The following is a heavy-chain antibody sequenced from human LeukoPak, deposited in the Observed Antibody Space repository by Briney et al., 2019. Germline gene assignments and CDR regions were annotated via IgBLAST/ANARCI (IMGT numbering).Heavy chain of an antibody. J-gene: IGHJ3*02. CDR2: MNPNSGNT. Sequence: ASVKVSCKASGYTFTSYDINWVRQATGQGLEWMGWMNPNSGNTGYAQKFQGRVTMTRDMSTSTVYMELSSLRSEDTAVYYCARGPGVGATPMGNDIWGQGTMVTVSS. CDR1: GYTFTSYD. V-gene: IGHV1-8*02. CDR3: ARGPGVGATPMGNDI. D-gene: IGHD1-26*01.